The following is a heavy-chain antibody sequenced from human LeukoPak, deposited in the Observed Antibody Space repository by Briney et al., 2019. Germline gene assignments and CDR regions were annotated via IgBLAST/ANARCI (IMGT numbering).Heavy chain of an antibody. CDR2: ISGSGGTT. Sequence: GSLRLSCAASGFTFNNYAMNWVRQAPGKGLEWVSVISGSGGTTYYADSVKGRFTISRDSSKNTLYLQMNSLRAEDTAVYYCAKVPGGGLYYDGMDVWGQGTTVTVSS. CDR3: AKVPGGGLYYDGMDV. V-gene: IGHV3-23*01. J-gene: IGHJ6*02. CDR1: GFTFNNYA. D-gene: IGHD1-14*01.